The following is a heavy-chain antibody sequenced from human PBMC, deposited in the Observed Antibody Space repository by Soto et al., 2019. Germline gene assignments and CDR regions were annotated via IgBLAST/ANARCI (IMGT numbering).Heavy chain of an antibody. CDR2: VYYTGST. V-gene: IGHV4-30-4*01. CDR3: VRTARQGAVAPHWFDP. D-gene: IGHD2-21*02. J-gene: IGHJ5*02. Sequence: SETLSLTCTVSGASIRSTDYYWSWIRQAPGKGLEWIGYVYYTGSTYYNPSLMSRLTISVDTSKNQFSLKLTSVTAAETAVYYCVRTARQGAVAPHWFDPWGQGILVTVSS. CDR1: GASIRSTDYY.